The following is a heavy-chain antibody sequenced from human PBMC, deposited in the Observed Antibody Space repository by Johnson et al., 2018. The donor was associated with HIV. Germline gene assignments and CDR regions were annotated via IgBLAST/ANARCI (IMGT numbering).Heavy chain of an antibody. CDR2: VSYDGSHK. CDR1: GFTFSSYA. V-gene: IGHV3-30*14. J-gene: IGHJ3*02. CDR3: ARARLGELLWAFDI. Sequence: QVQLVESGGGVVQPGRSLRLSCAASGFTFSSYAMHWVRPAPGKGLEWVAVVSYDGSHKYYADSVKGRFSISRDNSKNTLYLQMNSLRAEDTAVYYCARARLGELLWAFDIWGQGTMVTVSS. D-gene: IGHD1-26*01.